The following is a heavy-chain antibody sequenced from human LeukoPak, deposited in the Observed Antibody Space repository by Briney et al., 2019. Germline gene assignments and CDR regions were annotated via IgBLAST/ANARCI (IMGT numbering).Heavy chain of an antibody. Sequence: VASVKVSCKASGYSFTSYRMHWVRQAPGQRLEWMGWISPDNDNTKYSENFQGRVTITRDTSTSTVYLELNSLTSKDTALYYCARGSARGYNSSDSTFDCWGQGTLVTVSS. D-gene: IGHD5-18*01. J-gene: IGHJ4*02. CDR2: ISPDNDNT. V-gene: IGHV1-3*01. CDR3: ARGSARGYNSSDSTFDC. CDR1: GYSFTSYR.